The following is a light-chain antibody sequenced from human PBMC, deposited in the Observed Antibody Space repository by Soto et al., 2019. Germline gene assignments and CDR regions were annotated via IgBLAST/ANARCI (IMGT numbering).Light chain of an antibody. CDR2: EVR. Sequence: QSFHTHAAWVPLSPGHSITISFIGTSSDIGFYNYVSWYQQHTGKATKLMIYEVRNRPSGVSDRFSGSKSGNTASMTIAGLQAEDEADYYCRSYTSTFIVVCGGGTK. J-gene: IGLJ2*01. V-gene: IGLV2-14*01. CDR1: SSDIGFYNY. CDR3: RSYTSTFIVV.